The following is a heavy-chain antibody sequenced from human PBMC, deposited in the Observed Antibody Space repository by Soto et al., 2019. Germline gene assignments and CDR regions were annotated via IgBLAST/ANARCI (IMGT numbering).Heavy chain of an antibody. CDR2: IYYSGST. J-gene: IGHJ4*02. CDR3: ARAHPSPVAYFDY. V-gene: IGHV4-31*03. CDR1: GGSISSGGYY. Sequence: SETLSLTCTVSGGSISSGGYYWSWIRQHPGKGLEWIGYIYYSGSTCYNPSLKSRVTISVDTSKNQFSLKLSSVTAADTAVYYCARAHPSPVAYFDYWGQGTLVTVSS.